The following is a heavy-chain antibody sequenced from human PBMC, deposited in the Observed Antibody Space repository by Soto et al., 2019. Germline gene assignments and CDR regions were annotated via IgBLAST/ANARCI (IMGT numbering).Heavy chain of an antibody. D-gene: IGHD3-16*02. V-gene: IGHV4-34*01. CDR1: GGSFSGYY. Sequence: SETLSLTCAVYGGSFSGYYWSWIRQPPGKGLEWIGEINHSGSTNYNPSLKSRVTISVDTSKNQFSLKLSSVTAADTAVYYCARGKLSDYVWGSYRYHFDYWGQGTVVTVSS. CDR3: ARGKLSDYVWGSYRYHFDY. J-gene: IGHJ4*02. CDR2: INHSGST.